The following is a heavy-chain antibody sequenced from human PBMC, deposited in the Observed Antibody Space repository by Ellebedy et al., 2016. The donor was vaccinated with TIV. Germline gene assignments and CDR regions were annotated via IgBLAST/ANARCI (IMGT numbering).Heavy chain of an antibody. J-gene: IGHJ4*02. D-gene: IGHD5-18*01. V-gene: IGHV4-39*01. CDR1: GGSSSTSSYY. CDR3: ARHRRLIRAYTSGHLDC. CDR2: IYYSGST. Sequence: MPGGSLRLSCTVPGGSSSTSSYYWGWIRQPPGKGLEWIGSIYYSGSTYCNPSLKSRVTISVDTSKNQFSLRLSSVTAADTAVYYCARHRRLIRAYTSGHLDCWGQGTLVTVSS.